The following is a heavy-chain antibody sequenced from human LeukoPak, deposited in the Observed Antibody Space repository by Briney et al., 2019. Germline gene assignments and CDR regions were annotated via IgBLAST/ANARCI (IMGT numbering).Heavy chain of an antibody. V-gene: IGHV3-9*01. CDR1: GFTFDDYA. Sequence: GGSLRLSCAASGFTFDDYAMHWVRQAPGKGLEWVSGISWNSGSIGYADSVKGRFTISRDNAKNSLYLQMNSLRAEDTALYYCAKGEGAPDYWGQGTLVTVSS. J-gene: IGHJ4*02. D-gene: IGHD1-26*01. CDR3: AKGEGAPDY. CDR2: ISWNSGSI.